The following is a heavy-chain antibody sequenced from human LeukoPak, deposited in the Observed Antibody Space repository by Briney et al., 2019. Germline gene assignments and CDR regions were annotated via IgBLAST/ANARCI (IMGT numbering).Heavy chain of an antibody. Sequence: EASVKVSCKVSGYTLTELSMHRVRHAPGKGREWRVGFDPGDGETIYAQKFQGRVTMTEDTSPDTAYMELGSLRSEDTAVYYCARIPPPHSSSWYSVNDYWGQGTLATVSS. V-gene: IGHV1-24*01. CDR3: ARIPPPHSSSWYSVNDY. D-gene: IGHD6-13*01. J-gene: IGHJ4*02. CDR1: GYTLTELS. CDR2: FDPGDGET.